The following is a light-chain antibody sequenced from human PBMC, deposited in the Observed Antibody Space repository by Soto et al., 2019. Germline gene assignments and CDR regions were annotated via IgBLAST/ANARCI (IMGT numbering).Light chain of an antibody. CDR1: SSDVGSYNL. CDR3: CSYAGSSTFGVV. CDR2: EVN. Sequence: QSVLTQPASVSGSPGQSITISCTGTSSDVGSYNLVSWYQQHPGKAPKLMIYEVNKRPSGVSNRFSGSKSGNTASLTISGLQAEDEADYYCCSYAGSSTFGVVFGGGTQLTVL. J-gene: IGLJ2*01. V-gene: IGLV2-23*02.